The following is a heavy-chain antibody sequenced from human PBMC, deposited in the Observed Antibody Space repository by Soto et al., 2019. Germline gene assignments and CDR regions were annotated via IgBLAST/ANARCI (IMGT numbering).Heavy chain of an antibody. CDR1: GYTITGYY. J-gene: IGHJ6*03. D-gene: IGHD6-13*01. Sequence: ASVTVSCQASGYTITGYYMHWVRQAPGQGLEWMGWINPNSGGTNYAQKFQGWVTMTRDTSISTAYMELSRLRSDDTAVYYCARGPGVSSSWPELNHYYYYYYMDVWGKGTTVTVSS. V-gene: IGHV1-2*04. CDR2: INPNSGGT. CDR3: ARGPGVSSSWPELNHYYYYYYMDV.